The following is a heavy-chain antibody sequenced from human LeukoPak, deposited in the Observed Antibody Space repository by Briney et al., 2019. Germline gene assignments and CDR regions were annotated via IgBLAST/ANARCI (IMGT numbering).Heavy chain of an antibody. CDR1: GGSISSSSYY. D-gene: IGHD2-15*01. V-gene: IGHV4-39*01. CDR3: ARHQKGIVVVVALTAFDI. CDR2: IYYSGST. J-gene: IGHJ3*02. Sequence: SETLSLTCTVSGGSISSSSYYWGWIRQPPGKGLEWIGSIYYSGSTYYNPSLKSRVTICVDTSKNQFSLKLCSVTAADTAVYYCARHQKGIVVVVALTAFDIWGQGTMVTVSS.